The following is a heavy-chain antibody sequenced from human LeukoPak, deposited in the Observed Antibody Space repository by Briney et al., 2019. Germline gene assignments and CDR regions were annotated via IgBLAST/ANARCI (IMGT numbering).Heavy chain of an antibody. CDR3: ARVKRRHYYDSSGPMDY. V-gene: IGHV4-34*01. J-gene: IGHJ4*02. CDR1: GGSFSGYY. CDR2: INHSGST. Sequence: TSETLSLTCAVYGGSFSGYYWSWIRQPPGKGLEWIGEINHSGSTNYNPSLKSRVTISVDTSKNQFSLKLSSVTAADTAVYYCARVKRRHYYDSSGPMDYWGQGTLVTVSS. D-gene: IGHD3-22*01.